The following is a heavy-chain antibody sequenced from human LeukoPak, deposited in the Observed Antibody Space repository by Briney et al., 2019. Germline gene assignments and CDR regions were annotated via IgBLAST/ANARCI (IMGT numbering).Heavy chain of an antibody. J-gene: IGHJ6*03. D-gene: IGHD3-10*01. CDR3: ARAYGSGSYYAYYYMDV. CDR2: ISSSSSYI. V-gene: IGHV3-21*01. Sequence: GGSLRLSCAASGFTFTHYAMHWVRQAPGKGLEWVSSISSSSSYIYYADSVKGRFTISRDNAKNSLYLQMNSLRAEDTAVYYCARAYGSGSYYAYYYMDVWGKGTTVTVSS. CDR1: GFTFTHYA.